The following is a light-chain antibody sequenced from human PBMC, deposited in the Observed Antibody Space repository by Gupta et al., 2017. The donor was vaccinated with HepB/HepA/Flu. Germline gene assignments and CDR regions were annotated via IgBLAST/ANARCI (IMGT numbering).Light chain of an antibody. CDR3: QQYDTSPLT. J-gene: IGKJ4*01. CDR2: AAS. V-gene: IGKV3-20*01. CDR1: QSVNSRN. Sequence: EIVLTQSPGTLSLSPGERATLSCRASQSVNSRNLAWYHQKPGQAPRLLIYAASSRDTGIPDRISGSESGTDFTLTISRLEPEDFAVYYCQQYDTSPLTFGGGTKVEIK.